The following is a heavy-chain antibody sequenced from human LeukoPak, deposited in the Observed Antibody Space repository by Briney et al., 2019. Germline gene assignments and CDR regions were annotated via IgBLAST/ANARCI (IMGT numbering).Heavy chain of an antibody. CDR2: IFYSGST. CDR3: ARVSDGQIDRHFDY. Sequence: SETLSLTCTVSGDSISTYYWSWIRQPPGKGLEWIGYIFYSGSTKYNPSLKSRVTISVDTSKNRFSLRLSSVTAADTAVYYCARVSDGQIDRHFDYWGQGTLVTVSS. D-gene: IGHD3-16*02. J-gene: IGHJ4*02. V-gene: IGHV4-59*01. CDR1: GDSISTYY.